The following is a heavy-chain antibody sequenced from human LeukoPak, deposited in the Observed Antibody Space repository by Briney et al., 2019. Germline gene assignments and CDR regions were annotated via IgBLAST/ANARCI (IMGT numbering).Heavy chain of an antibody. CDR2: ISPTSSYM. CDR1: GFTFTDFY. CDR3: VRDADGGNSWCDT. J-gene: IGHJ5*02. D-gene: IGHD4-23*01. Sequence: PGGSLRLSCAASGFTFTDFYMNWVRQAPGKGLEWVSWISPTSSYMYYADSVKGRFTISRDNAKNSLYLQMNSLRAEDTALYYCVRDADGGNSWCDTWGQGTLVTVSS. V-gene: IGHV3-21*04.